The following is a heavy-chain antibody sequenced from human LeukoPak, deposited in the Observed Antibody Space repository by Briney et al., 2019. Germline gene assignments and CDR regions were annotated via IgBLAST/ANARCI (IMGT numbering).Heavy chain of an antibody. D-gene: IGHD1-26*01. Sequence: PGGSLRLSCAASAFTLSNNYMTWLRQAPGKGLEWVSTIYSSGDTYSADSVKGRFSVSRDNFNNMLFLQMNNLAVEDTAVYYCARGSGGNYFDYWGQGTLVTVSS. CDR3: ARGSGGNYFDY. V-gene: IGHV3-53*01. CDR1: AFTLSNNY. J-gene: IGHJ4*02. CDR2: IYSSGDT.